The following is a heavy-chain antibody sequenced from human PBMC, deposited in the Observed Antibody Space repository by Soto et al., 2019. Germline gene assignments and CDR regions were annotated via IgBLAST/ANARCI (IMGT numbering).Heavy chain of an antibody. D-gene: IGHD1-7*01. CDR2: IRNKANNYAT. Sequence: DVQMVESGGGLVQPGGSLKLSCATTGFTFAGSAIHWVRQAPGKGLEWIGRIRNKANNYATAYPASVAGRFTISRDDSKTTAYLEMNSLKTEDQAMYYSAGPGTFDSRGQGTLDTISS. CDR3: AGPGTFDS. CDR1: GFTFAGSA. V-gene: IGHV3-73*01. J-gene: IGHJ4*02.